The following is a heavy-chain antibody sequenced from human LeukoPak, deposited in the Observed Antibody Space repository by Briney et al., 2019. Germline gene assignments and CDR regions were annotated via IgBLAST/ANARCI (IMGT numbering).Heavy chain of an antibody. D-gene: IGHD3-10*02. V-gene: IGHV3-23*01. J-gene: IGHJ6*04. CDR2: FSGSGGST. Sequence: GGSLRLSCAASGFTFSSYAMSWVRQAPGKGLEWVSAFSGSGGSTYYADSVKGRFTISRDNSKNSLYLQMNSLRAEDTAVYYCAELGITMIGGVWGKGTTVTISS. CDR1: GFTFSSYA. CDR3: AELGITMIGGV.